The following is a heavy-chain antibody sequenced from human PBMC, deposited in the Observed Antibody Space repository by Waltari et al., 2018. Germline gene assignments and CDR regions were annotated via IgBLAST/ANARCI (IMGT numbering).Heavy chain of an antibody. D-gene: IGHD3-16*01. J-gene: IGHJ3*01. V-gene: IGHV4-39*01. CDR1: GGSITTSLPY. Sequence: QLHLQESGPGLVKPSETLSLTCSVSGGSITTSLPYWGWIRQPPGKGLEWPGTIPYSGATYSTPSLRSRVTISLDTSKNQFSLKLNSVTAADTAVYYCATYVGASVGTAAFDVWGQGTMVTVSS. CDR3: ATYVGASVGTAAFDV. CDR2: IPYSGAT.